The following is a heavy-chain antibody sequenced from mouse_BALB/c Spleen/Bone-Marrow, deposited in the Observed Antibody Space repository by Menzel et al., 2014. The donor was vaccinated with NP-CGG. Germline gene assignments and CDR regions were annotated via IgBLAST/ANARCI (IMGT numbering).Heavy chain of an antibody. D-gene: IGHD2-1*01. J-gene: IGHJ4*01. CDR1: GYTFTSYS. CDR3: ARGNSLYAMDY. CDR2: INPCTGYT. V-gene: IGHV1-7*01. Sequence: VKLEESGAELAKPGASVKMSCKASGYTFTSYSIHWVKQRPGQGLEWIGYINPCTGYTDYNQEFNDKATLTADKSSSTVDMQLSSLTSKDSAVYDGARGNSLYAMDYWGQGTSVTVSS.